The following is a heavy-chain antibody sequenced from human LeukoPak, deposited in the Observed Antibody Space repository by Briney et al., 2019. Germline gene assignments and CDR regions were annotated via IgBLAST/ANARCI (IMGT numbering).Heavy chain of an antibody. D-gene: IGHD6-19*01. J-gene: IGHJ4*02. V-gene: IGHV3-9*01. CDR1: GFTFDDYA. Sequence: GGSLRLSCAASGFTFDDYAMHWVRQAPGKGLEWVSGISWNSGSIGYADSVKGRFTISRDNAKNSLYLQMNSLRAEDTALYYCAKDRLSSGGFDYWGQGTLVTVSS. CDR2: ISWNSGSI. CDR3: AKDRLSSGGFDY.